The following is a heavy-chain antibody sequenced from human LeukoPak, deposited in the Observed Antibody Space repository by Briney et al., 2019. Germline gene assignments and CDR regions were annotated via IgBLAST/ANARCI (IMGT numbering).Heavy chain of an antibody. V-gene: IGHV1-18*01. CDR2: ISAYNGNT. Sequence: ASVKVSCKASGYTFTSYGISWVRQAPGQGLEWMGWISAYNGNTNYAQKLQGRVTMTTDTSTSTAYMELRSLRSDDTAVCYCARERVEYSSSSANDYWGQGTLVTVSS. CDR3: ARERVEYSSSSANDY. CDR1: GYTFTSYG. D-gene: IGHD6-6*01. J-gene: IGHJ4*02.